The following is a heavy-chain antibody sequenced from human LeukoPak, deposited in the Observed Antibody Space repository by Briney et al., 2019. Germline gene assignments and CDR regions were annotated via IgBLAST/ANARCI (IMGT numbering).Heavy chain of an antibody. V-gene: IGHV3-48*03. J-gene: IGHJ4*02. CDR1: GFTFSSYE. Sequence: GGSLRLSCAASGFTFSSYEMDWVRQAPGKGLEWLSYISSSGSTIYYADSLKGRFTISRDNAKNSLYLQMNSLRAEDTAVYYCARVIAVAGLFDYWGQGTLVTVSS. CDR3: ARVIAVAGLFDY. CDR2: ISSSGSTI. D-gene: IGHD6-19*01.